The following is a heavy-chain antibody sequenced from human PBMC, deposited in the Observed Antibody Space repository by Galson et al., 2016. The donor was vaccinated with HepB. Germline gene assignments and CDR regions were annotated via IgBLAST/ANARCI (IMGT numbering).Heavy chain of an antibody. CDR1: GYTFTRYG. CDR3: ARGGGITMVRGVMPGWFDP. D-gene: IGHD3-10*01. J-gene: IGHJ5*02. CDR2: ISAYKGDT. V-gene: IGHV1-18*01. Sequence: SVKVSCKASGYTFTRYGIRWVRQAPGQGLEWMGWISAYKGDTNYAQSLQGRVTVTTDTSTSTAYMELRNLRSDDTAVYYCARGGGITMVRGVMPGWFDPWGQGTLVTVSS.